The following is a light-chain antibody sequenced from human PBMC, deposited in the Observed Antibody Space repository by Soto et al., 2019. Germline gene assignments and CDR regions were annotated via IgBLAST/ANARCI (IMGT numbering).Light chain of an antibody. V-gene: IGLV1-40*01. CDR3: QSYDRSLSGKV. CDR1: SSNIGAGYD. Sequence: QSVLTQPPSVSGAPGQRVTISCTGSSSNIGAGYDVHWYQHLPGTAPQLLIYGNINRPSGVPDRFSGSRSGTSAPLAISGLQAEDEADYYCQSYDRSLSGKVFGTGTKVTVL. CDR2: GNI. J-gene: IGLJ1*01.